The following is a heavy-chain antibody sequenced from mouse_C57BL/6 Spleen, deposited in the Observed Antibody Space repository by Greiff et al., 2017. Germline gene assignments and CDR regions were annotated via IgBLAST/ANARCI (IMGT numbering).Heavy chain of an antibody. Sequence: VKLQQSGAELVKPGASVKISRKASGYAFSSYWMNWVKQRPGKGLEWIGQIYPGDGDTNYNGKFKGKATLTADKSSSTAYMQLSSLTSEDSAVYFCARFYYDYDWFAYWGQGTLVTVSA. CDR1: GYAFSSYW. CDR2: IYPGDGDT. CDR3: ARFYYDYDWFAY. D-gene: IGHD2-4*01. J-gene: IGHJ3*01. V-gene: IGHV1-80*01.